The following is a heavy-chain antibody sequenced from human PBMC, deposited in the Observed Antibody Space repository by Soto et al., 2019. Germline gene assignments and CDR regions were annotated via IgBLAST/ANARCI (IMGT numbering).Heavy chain of an antibody. CDR2: ISYDGSNK. Sequence: QVQLVESGGGVVQPGRSLRLSCAASGFTFSSYAMHWVRQAPGKGLEWVAVISYDGSNKYYADSVKGRFTISRDNSKNTLYLQMNSLRVADMAVYYCAGRYCSGGSCSSGWGQGTLVTVSS. CDR1: GFTFSSYA. V-gene: IGHV3-30-3*01. J-gene: IGHJ1*01. D-gene: IGHD2-15*01. CDR3: AGRYCSGGSCSSG.